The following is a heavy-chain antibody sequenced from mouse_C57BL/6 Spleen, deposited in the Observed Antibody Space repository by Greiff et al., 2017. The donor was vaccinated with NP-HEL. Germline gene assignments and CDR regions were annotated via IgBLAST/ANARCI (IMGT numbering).Heavy chain of an antibody. Sequence: EVMLVESGGGLVKPGGSLKLSCAASGFTFSSYAMSWVRQTPEKRLEWVATISDGGSYTYYPDNVKGRFTISRDNAKNNLYLQMSHLKSEDTAMYYCARDFHYYYGSSYFDVWGTGTTVTVSS. V-gene: IGHV5-4*01. J-gene: IGHJ1*03. CDR2: ISDGGSYT. CDR1: GFTFSSYA. D-gene: IGHD1-1*01. CDR3: ARDFHYYYGSSYFDV.